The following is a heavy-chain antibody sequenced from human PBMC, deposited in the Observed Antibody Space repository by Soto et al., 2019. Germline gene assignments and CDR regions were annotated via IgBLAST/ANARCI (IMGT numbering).Heavy chain of an antibody. V-gene: IGHV4-30-2*01. CDR3: ARGGRYCSSTSCSGVWFDP. J-gene: IGHJ5*02. CDR2: IYHSGST. Sequence: TLSLTCAVSGGSISSGGYSWSWIRQPPGKGLEWIGYIYHSGSTYYNPSLKSRVTISVDRSKNQFSLKLSSVTAADTAVYYCARGGRYCSSTSCSGVWFDPWGQGTLVTVSS. CDR1: GGSISSGGYS. D-gene: IGHD2-2*01.